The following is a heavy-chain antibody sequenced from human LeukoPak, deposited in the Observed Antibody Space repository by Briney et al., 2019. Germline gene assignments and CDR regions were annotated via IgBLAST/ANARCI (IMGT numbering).Heavy chain of an antibody. Sequence: PSETVSLTCTVSGGSISSYYWSWIRQPPGKGLEWIGYIYYSGSTNYNPSLKSRVTISVDTSKNQFSLKLSSVTAADTAVYYCARGRSSMVRGYYYMDVWGKGTTVTISS. V-gene: IGHV4-59*01. CDR1: GGSISSYY. D-gene: IGHD3-10*01. CDR2: IYYSGST. CDR3: ARGRSSMVRGYYYMDV. J-gene: IGHJ6*03.